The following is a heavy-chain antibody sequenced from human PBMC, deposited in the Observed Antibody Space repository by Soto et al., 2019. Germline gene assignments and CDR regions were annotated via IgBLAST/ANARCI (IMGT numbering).Heavy chain of an antibody. CDR1: GYSFTSYW. Sequence: GESLKISCKGSGYSFTSYWISWVRQMPGKGLEWMGRIDPSDSYTNYSPSFQGHVTISADKSISTAYLQWSSLKASDTAMYYCARRPLPYSSSSQYYYYYGMDVWGQGTTVTVSS. J-gene: IGHJ6*02. V-gene: IGHV5-10-1*01. D-gene: IGHD6-6*01. CDR2: IDPSDSYT. CDR3: ARRPLPYSSSSQYYYYYGMDV.